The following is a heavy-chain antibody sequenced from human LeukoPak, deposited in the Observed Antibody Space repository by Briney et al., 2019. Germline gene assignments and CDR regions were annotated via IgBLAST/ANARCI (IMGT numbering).Heavy chain of an antibody. J-gene: IGHJ4*02. CDR1: GFSFSSYA. CDR3: ARDVRGFGEFDY. D-gene: IGHD3-10*01. CDR2: TSYDGSKK. V-gene: IGHV3-30-3*01. Sequence: GGSLRLSCAGSGFSFSSYAMHWVRQTPGKGLEWVAVTSYDGSKKYYADSVKGRFTISRDNAKNSLYLQMNSLRVEDTAIYYCARDVRGFGEFDYWGQGTLVTVSS.